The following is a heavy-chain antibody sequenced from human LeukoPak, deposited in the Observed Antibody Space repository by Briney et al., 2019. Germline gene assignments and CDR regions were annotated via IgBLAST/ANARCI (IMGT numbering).Heavy chain of an antibody. V-gene: IGHV1-46*01. CDR1: GYTFTNYY. D-gene: IGHD4-17*01. CDR2: ISPSGAST. Sequence: GASVKVSCKASGYTFTNYYMHWVRQAPGQGLEWMGMISPSGASTSYAQKFQGRVTMTRDVSTSTVYMELSSLRSEDTAVYYCARVEGYGVTNWFDPWGQGTLVTVSS. CDR3: ARVEGYGVTNWFDP. J-gene: IGHJ5*02.